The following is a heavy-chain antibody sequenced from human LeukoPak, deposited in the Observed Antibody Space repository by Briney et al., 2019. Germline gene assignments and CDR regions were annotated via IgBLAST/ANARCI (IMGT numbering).Heavy chain of an antibody. J-gene: IGHJ5*02. CDR1: GFTFTNYA. CDR2: ISGIGGST. V-gene: IGHV3-23*01. D-gene: IGHD3-3*01. CDR3: AKAHDFWSGYYGSGWFDP. Sequence: GGSLRLSCAASGFTFTNYAMSWVRQAPGKGLEWVSAISGIGGSTYYADSVKGRFTISKDNSKNTPYLQMNSLRAEDTAIYYCAKAHDFWSGYYGSGWFDPWGQGTLVTVSS.